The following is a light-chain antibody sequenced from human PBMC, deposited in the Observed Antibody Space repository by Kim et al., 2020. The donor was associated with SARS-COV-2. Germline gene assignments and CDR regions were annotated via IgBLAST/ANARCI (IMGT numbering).Light chain of an antibody. CDR1: TSNIGVNT. Sequence: MITISCAGNTSNIGVNTVNWYQQLPGTAPKLLIYNNNQRPSGVPDRFSGSKSGTSASLAISGLQSEDEADYYCAAWDDSLNGLYVFGTGTKVTVL. V-gene: IGLV1-44*01. CDR3: AAWDDSLNGLYV. J-gene: IGLJ1*01. CDR2: NNN.